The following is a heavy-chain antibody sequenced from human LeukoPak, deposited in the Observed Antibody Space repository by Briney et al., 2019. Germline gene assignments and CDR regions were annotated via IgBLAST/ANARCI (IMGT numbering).Heavy chain of an antibody. V-gene: IGHV4-34*01. CDR3: ARGVGFSSSWYRY. Sequence: PSETLSLTXAVXGGXFSGYYWSWIRXPPGKGLEWIGEINHSGSTNYNPPLKSRVTISVDTSKNQFSLKLSSVTAADTAVYYCARGVGFSSSWYRYWGQGTLVTVSS. J-gene: IGHJ4*02. CDR1: GGXFSGYY. D-gene: IGHD6-13*01. CDR2: INHSGST.